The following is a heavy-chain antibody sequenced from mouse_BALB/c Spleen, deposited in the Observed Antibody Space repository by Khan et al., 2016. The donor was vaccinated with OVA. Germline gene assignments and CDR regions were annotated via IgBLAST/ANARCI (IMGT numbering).Heavy chain of an antibody. V-gene: IGHV9-3-1*01. CDR3: ARSNGNYWFAY. CDR1: AYTFTDYG. Sequence: QIQLVQSGPELKKPGETVKISCKASAYTFTDYGMNWVKQAPGKGLKWMGWINTYTGEPTYGDDFKGRFAFSLETSASTAYLQINNLKNEDTATDFCARSNGNYWFAYWGQGTLVTVSA. CDR2: INTYTGEP. J-gene: IGHJ3*01. D-gene: IGHD2-1*01.